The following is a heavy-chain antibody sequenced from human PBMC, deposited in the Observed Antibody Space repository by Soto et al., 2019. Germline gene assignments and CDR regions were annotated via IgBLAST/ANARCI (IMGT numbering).Heavy chain of an antibody. D-gene: IGHD2-15*01. Sequence: GGSLRLSCAASGFTFSSYSMNWVRQAPGKGLEWVSSIGSSSSYIYYADSVKGRFTISRDNAKNSLYLQMNSLRAEDTAVYYCAMVAGMGYWGQGTLVTVSS. CDR3: AMVAGMGY. CDR1: GFTFSSYS. V-gene: IGHV3-21*01. CDR2: IGSSSSYI. J-gene: IGHJ4*02.